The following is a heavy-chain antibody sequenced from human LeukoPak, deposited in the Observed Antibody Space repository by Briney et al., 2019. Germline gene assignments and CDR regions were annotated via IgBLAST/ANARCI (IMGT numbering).Heavy chain of an antibody. D-gene: IGHD2-15*01. Sequence: GGSLRLSCAASGFTFSSYSMNWVRQAPGKGLEWVSSISSSSSYIYYADSVKGRFTISRDNAKSSLYLQMNSLRAEDTAVYYCARDEQADSTPDGMDVWGQGTTVTVSS. J-gene: IGHJ6*02. CDR2: ISSSSSYI. V-gene: IGHV3-21*01. CDR1: GFTFSSYS. CDR3: ARDEQADSTPDGMDV.